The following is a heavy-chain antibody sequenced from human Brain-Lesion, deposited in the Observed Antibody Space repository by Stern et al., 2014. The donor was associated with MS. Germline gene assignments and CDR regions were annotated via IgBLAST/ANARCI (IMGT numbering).Heavy chain of an antibody. CDR3: TTLSGPYDH. J-gene: IGHJ4*02. V-gene: IGHV3-74*02. Sequence: EVQLVESGGGLVQPGGSLRLSCAASGFTFSNSWMHWVRQAPGKGLVWVSRINRDGSTTTYADSVKGRFTISRDNAKNTLYLQMSSLRAEDMAVYYCTTLSGPYDHWGQGTLVTVSS. CDR1: GFTFSNSW. CDR2: INRDGSTT. D-gene: IGHD3-10*01.